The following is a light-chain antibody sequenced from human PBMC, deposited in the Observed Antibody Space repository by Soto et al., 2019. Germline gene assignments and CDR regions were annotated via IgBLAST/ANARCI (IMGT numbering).Light chain of an antibody. J-gene: IGKJ2*03. CDR1: QNLLATANNKNH. CDR2: WAS. V-gene: IGKV4-1*01. Sequence: DFVMTQSPDSLAVSLGERATINCRSSQNLLATANNKNHLAWYQHKAGQPPKLLIYWASTRGPGVPDRFTGSVSGTHFTLTISSLQAEDVAVYYCHQYYSTPPSFGQGTKLEIK. CDR3: HQYYSTPPS.